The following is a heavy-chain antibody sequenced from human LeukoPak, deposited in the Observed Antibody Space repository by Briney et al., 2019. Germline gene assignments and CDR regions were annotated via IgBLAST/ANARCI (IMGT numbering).Heavy chain of an antibody. CDR2: ISGSGGST. CDR3: AKEEQQLTPWETNAEYFQH. J-gene: IGHJ1*01. CDR1: GFTFSSYA. D-gene: IGHD6-13*01. V-gene: IGHV3-23*01. Sequence: SGGSLRLSCAASGFTFSSYAMIWVRQAPGQGLEWVSAISGSGGSTYYADSVKGRFTISRDNSKNTLYLQMNSLRAEDTAVYYCAKEEQQLTPWETNAEYFQHWGQGTLVTVSS.